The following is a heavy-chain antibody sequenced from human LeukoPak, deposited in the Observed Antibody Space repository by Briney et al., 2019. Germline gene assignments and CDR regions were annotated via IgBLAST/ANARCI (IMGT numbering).Heavy chain of an antibody. CDR1: GGSFSGYY. D-gene: IGHD3-22*01. CDR3: ARERSYDSSGYYPY. CDR2: INHSGST. J-gene: IGHJ4*02. V-gene: IGHV4-34*01. Sequence: SETLSLTCAVYGGSFSGYYWSWIRQPPGKGLEWIGEINHSGSTNYNPSLKSRVTISVDKSKNQFSLKLSSVTAADTAVYYCARERSYDSSGYYPYWGQGTLVTVSS.